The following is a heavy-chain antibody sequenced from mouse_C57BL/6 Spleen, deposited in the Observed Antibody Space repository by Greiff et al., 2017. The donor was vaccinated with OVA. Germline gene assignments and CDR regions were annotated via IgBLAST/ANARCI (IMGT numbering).Heavy chain of an antibody. CDR2: INYDGSST. CDR1: GFTFSDYY. D-gene: IGHD1-1*01. V-gene: IGHV5-16*01. J-gene: IGHJ1*03. CDR3: ARAYGSRARYWYFDV. Sequence: EVQLVESEGGLVQPGSSMKLSCTASGFTFSDYYMAWVRQVPEKGLEWVANINYDGSSTYYLDSLKSRFIISRDNAKNILYLQMSSLKSEDTATYYCARAYGSRARYWYFDVWGTGTTVTVSS.